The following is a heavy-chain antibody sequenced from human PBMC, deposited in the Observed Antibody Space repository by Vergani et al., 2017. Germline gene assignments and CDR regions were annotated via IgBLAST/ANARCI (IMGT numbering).Heavy chain of an antibody. CDR1: GYTFTSYG. CDR3: ARVAPSNSEVTPTAFDV. J-gene: IGHJ3*01. CDR2: ISGYNGNT. Sequence: QDQLVQSGGEVKKPGASMKVSCKVSGYTFTSYGISWVRQAPGQGLEWLGWISGYNGNTNYAQRFQDRVTMTTDTSTNTAYMELRSLRSDDTAVYFCARVAPSNSEVTPTAFDVWGQGTMVTVSS. D-gene: IGHD1-1*01. V-gene: IGHV1-18*01.